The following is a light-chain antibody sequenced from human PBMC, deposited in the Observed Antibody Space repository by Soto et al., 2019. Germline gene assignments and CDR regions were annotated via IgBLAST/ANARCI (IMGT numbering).Light chain of an antibody. V-gene: IGLV2-14*03. Sequence: QSALTQPASVSGSPGQSITISCTGISSDVSWYQQHPGKAPKLIIYDVSYRPSGTSYRFSGSQSGNTASLIISGLQAEDEADYYCSSYSTISLRFGTGTKVTVL. CDR2: DVS. J-gene: IGLJ1*01. CDR1: SSD. CDR3: SSYSTISLR.